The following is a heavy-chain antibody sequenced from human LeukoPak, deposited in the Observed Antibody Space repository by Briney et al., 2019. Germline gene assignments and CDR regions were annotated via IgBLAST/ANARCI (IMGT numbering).Heavy chain of an antibody. CDR1: GGTFSNYA. V-gene: IGHV1-69*13. CDR2: IIPIFGTA. J-gene: IGHJ6*03. CDR3: ARERGASLSVYYYYMDV. D-gene: IGHD1-26*01. Sequence: ASVKVSCKASGGTFSNYAISWVRQAPGQGLEWMGGIIPIFGTANYAQKFQGRVTITADESTSTAYMELSSLRSEDTAVYYCARERGASLSVYYYYMDVWGKGTTVTVSS.